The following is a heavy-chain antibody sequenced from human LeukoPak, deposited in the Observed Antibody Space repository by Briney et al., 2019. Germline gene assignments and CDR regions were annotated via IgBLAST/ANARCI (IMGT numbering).Heavy chain of an antibody. V-gene: IGHV4-39*07. Sequence: SETLSLTCTVSTGSISSSSYYWRWIRQPPGKGLEWIGSIYYSGCTYYNPSLKSRVTISVDTSKNQFSLKLSSVTAADTAVYYCAREFHNYDILTGYYRYFDYWGQGTLVTVSS. CDR1: TGSISSSSYY. CDR3: AREFHNYDILTGYYRYFDY. CDR2: IYYSGCT. D-gene: IGHD3-9*01. J-gene: IGHJ4*02.